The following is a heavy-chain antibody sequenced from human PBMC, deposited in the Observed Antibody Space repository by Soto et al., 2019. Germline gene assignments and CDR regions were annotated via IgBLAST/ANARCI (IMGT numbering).Heavy chain of an antibody. Sequence: QVQMKQSGGEVKKPGASVKVSCKTSGYTFTNHGVNWVRQAPGQGLEWLGYISGYNGDTDYDQKFQHRFTMSIDKTTNTVVMELRNLRSDVSAVYSCARDVEYSTSLCEHWGQGTPVIVS. CDR2: ISGYNGDT. CDR3: ARDVEYSTSLCEH. V-gene: IGHV1-18*04. D-gene: IGHD4-4*01. J-gene: IGHJ4*02. CDR1: GYTFTNHG.